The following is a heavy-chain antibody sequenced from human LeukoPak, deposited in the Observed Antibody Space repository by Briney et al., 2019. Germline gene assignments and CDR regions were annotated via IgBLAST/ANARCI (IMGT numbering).Heavy chain of an antibody. Sequence: PGGSLRLSCAASGFAVSNKFMYWVRQAPGKGLEWVSVIRVGDVTHYADSVKGRFTTSRDSSKNTAYLQMESLRVEDTAVYYCAREDNGGATDDGFDVWGHGTVVTVSS. J-gene: IGHJ3*01. CDR2: IRVGDVT. V-gene: IGHV3-53*01. CDR1: GFAVSNKF. CDR3: AREDNGGATDDGFDV. D-gene: IGHD3-16*01.